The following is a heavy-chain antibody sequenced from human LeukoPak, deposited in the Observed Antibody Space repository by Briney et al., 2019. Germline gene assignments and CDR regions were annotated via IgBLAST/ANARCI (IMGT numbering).Heavy chain of an antibody. CDR2: MNPNSGNT. V-gene: IGHV1-8*03. CDR1: GYTFTSYD. Sequence: ASVKVSCKASGYTFTSYDINWVRQATGQGLEWMGWMNPNSGNTGYAQKFQGRVTITRNTSISTAYMELSSLRSEDTAVYYCARVLRLERPYYYYYMDVWGKGTTVTISS. CDR3: ARVLRLERPYYYYYMDV. D-gene: IGHD1-1*01. J-gene: IGHJ6*03.